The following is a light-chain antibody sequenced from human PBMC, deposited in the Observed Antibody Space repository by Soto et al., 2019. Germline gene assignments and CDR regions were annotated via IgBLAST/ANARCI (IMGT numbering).Light chain of an antibody. V-gene: IGKV3-20*01. CDR3: QQYGGSPRT. Sequence: EIVLTQSPGTLSLSPGERATLSCRASQSVGKSLAWYQQKPGQAPRLPIYGASTRATGIPDRFSGSGSGTDFTLTISRLEPEDFAVYYCQQYGGSPRTFGQGTKVDIK. CDR1: QSVGKS. J-gene: IGKJ1*01. CDR2: GAS.